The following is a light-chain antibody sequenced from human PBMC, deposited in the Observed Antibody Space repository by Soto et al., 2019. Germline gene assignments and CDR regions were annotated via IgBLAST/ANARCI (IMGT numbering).Light chain of an antibody. V-gene: IGKV3-20*01. CDR1: QSVSSTY. CDR2: GAS. J-gene: IGKJ2*01. Sequence: EIVLTQSPGTLSLSPGERATLSCRASQSVSSTYLAWYQQKPGQAPRLLIYGASSRATGIPDRFSGSASGTDFTLTINRLEREDFAIYCCQQYGDSLPFGQGTKLEIK. CDR3: QQYGDSLP.